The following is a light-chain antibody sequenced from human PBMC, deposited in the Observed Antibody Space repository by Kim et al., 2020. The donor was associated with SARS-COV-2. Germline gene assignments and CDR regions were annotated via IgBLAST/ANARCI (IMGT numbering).Light chain of an antibody. J-gene: IGKJ5*01. V-gene: IGKV3-11*01. CDR1: QSVSSY. CDR2: AAS. CDR3: QHRRDWPT. Sequence: PGERATLSCRASQSVSSYLAWYQQKPGQAPRLVIYAASNTATGIPPRFSGSGSGTDFTLTINSLEPEDFAVYYCQHRRDWPTFGQGTRLEIK.